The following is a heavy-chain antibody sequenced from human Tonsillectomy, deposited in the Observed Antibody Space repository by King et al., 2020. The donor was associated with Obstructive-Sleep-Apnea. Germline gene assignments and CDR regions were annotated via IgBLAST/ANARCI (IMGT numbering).Heavy chain of an antibody. CDR3: AADHFWVTTVGHSWFDP. J-gene: IGHJ5*02. D-gene: IGHD4-17*01. CDR1: GFTFTNSA. Sequence: QLVQSGPEVKKPGTSVKVSCKASGFTFTNSAVQWIRQARGQRLEWIGWIVVGSGNPNYAQTFQERVTITRDMSTNTAYMELSSLRSEDTAVYYCAADHFWVTTVGHSWFDPWGQGNLVTVSS. CDR2: IVVGSGNP. V-gene: IGHV1-58*01.